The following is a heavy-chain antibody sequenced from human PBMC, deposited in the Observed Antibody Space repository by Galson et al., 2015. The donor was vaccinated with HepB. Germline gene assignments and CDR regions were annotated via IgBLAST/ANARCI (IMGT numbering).Heavy chain of an antibody. Sequence: SLRLSCAASGFTFSSYWMHWVRQAPGKGLVWVSRINSDGSSTSYADSVKGRFTISRDNAKNTLYLQMNSLRAEDTAVYYCARHPPYCSSTSCYTLDYWGQGTLVTVSS. J-gene: IGHJ4*02. V-gene: IGHV3-74*01. CDR3: ARHPPYCSSTSCYTLDY. D-gene: IGHD2-2*02. CDR2: INSDGSST. CDR1: GFTFSSYW.